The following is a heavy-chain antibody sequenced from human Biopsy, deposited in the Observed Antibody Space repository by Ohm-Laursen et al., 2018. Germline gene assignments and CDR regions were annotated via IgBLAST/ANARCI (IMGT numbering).Heavy chain of an antibody. CDR1: GFAFSYYG. CDR3: ARDGAAGYGLDV. D-gene: IGHD6-25*01. V-gene: IGHV3-33*01. CDR2: IWYDGSRQ. J-gene: IGHJ6*02. Sequence: RSLRLSCTASGFAFSYYGMHWVRQAPGKGLEWVAAIWYDGSRQYYADSVKGRFTISRDNSKNTLYLQMNSLRAEDTAVYYCARDGAAGYGLDVWGQGTTVTVSS.